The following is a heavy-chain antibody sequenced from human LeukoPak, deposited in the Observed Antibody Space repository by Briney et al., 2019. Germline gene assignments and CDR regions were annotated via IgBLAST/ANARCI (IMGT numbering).Heavy chain of an antibody. CDR1: GGPFSTHA. D-gene: IGHD2-15*01. J-gene: IGHJ5*02. V-gene: IGHV1-69*04. CDR3: ARDPSRWLVDNWFDP. Sequence: AASVKVSCKASGGPFSTHAISWVRQAPGQGLEWMGRIIPILGIANYAQKFQGRVTITADKSMSAAYMELSSLRSEDTAVYYCARDPSRWLVDNWFDPWGQGTLVTVSS. CDR2: IIPILGIA.